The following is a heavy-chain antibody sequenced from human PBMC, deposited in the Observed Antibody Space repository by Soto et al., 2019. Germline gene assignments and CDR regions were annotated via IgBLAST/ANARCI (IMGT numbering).Heavy chain of an antibody. J-gene: IGHJ6*02. Sequence: SVKVSCKASGGTFSSSAISWVRQAPGQGLEWMGGIIPIFGTANYAQKFQGRVTITADESTSTAYMELSSLRSEDTAVYYCARAGAIYDFWSGYGPKYYYGMDVWGQGTTVTVSS. V-gene: IGHV1-69*13. CDR2: IIPIFGTA. D-gene: IGHD3-3*01. CDR1: GGTFSSSA. CDR3: ARAGAIYDFWSGYGPKYYYGMDV.